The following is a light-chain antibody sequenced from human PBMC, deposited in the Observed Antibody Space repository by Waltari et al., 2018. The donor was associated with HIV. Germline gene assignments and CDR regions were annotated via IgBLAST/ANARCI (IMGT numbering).Light chain of an antibody. Sequence: QLISTQSPSASASLGASVRLTCTLRAAHCSYAIAWHPLQPEKGPRYLMKLNSDGSHTKGDGIPDRFSGSSSGTERFLTISSLQSDDEADYYCQTWDTGPWVFGGGTKLTVL. CDR3: QTWDTGPWV. CDR2: LNSDGSH. V-gene: IGLV4-69*02. CDR1: AAHCSYA. J-gene: IGLJ3*02.